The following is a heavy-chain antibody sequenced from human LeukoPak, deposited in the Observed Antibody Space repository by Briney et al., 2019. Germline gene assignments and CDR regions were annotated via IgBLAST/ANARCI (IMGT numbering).Heavy chain of an antibody. V-gene: IGHV4-39*07. CDR1: GGSISSSSYY. CDR2: IYYSGST. Sequence: SETLSLTCTVSGGSISSSSYYWGWIRQPPGKGLEWIGSIYYSGSTYYNPSLKSRVTISVDTSKNQFSLKLSSVTAADTAVYYCARSGTAAPDYWGQGTLVTVSS. CDR3: ARSGTAAPDY. D-gene: IGHD3-10*01. J-gene: IGHJ4*02.